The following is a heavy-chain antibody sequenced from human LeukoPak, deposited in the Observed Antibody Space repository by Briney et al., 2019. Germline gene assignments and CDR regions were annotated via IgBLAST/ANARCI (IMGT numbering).Heavy chain of an antibody. CDR1: GYTLTGYD. J-gene: IGHJ5*02. CDR2: INPNSGGT. D-gene: IGHD3-9*01. CDR3: ARGRPLTGYYANWFDP. Sequence: ASVKVSCKASGYTLTGYDMHWVRQAPGQGLEWMGWINPNSGGTNYAQKFQGRVTMTRDTSISTAYMELSRLRSDDTAVYYCARGRPLTGYYANWFDPWGQGTLVTVSS. V-gene: IGHV1-2*02.